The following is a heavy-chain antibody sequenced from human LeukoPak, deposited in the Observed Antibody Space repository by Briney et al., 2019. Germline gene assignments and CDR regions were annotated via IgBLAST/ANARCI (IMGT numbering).Heavy chain of an antibody. CDR2: IKQDGSEK. J-gene: IGHJ4*02. V-gene: IGHV3-7*01. Sequence: GGSLRLSCAASGLTFSCYWMSWVRQAPGKGLEWVANIKQDGSEKYYVDSVKGRFTISRDNAKNSLYLQMNSLRAEDTAVYYCAREWASAAFDYWGQGTLVTVSS. CDR1: GLTFSCYW. CDR3: AREWASAAFDY. D-gene: IGHD6-6*01.